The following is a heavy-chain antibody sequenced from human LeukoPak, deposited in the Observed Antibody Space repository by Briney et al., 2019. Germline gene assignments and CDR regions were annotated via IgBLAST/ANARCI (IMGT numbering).Heavy chain of an antibody. V-gene: IGHV3-74*01. CDR3: ARVSVHSEVSSWFHFDY. Sequence: GGSLRLSCAASGFTFSSYWMHWVRQAPGKGLVWVSRINSDGSSTSYADSVKGRFTISRDNAKNTLYLQMNSLRAEDTAVYYCARVSVHSEVSSWFHFDYWGQGTLVTVSS. J-gene: IGHJ4*02. CDR1: GFTFSSYW. CDR2: INSDGSST. D-gene: IGHD6-13*01.